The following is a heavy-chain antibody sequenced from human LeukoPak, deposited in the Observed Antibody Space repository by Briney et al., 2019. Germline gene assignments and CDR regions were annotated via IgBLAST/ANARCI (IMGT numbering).Heavy chain of an antibody. CDR1: GFTVSSNY. CDR3: AKEGVLWFGDLFYYYYYMDV. J-gene: IGHJ6*03. V-gene: IGHV3-23*01. Sequence: GGSLRLSCAASGFTVSSNYMSWVRQAPGKGLEWVSAMSGSGGSTYYADSVKGRFTISRDNSKNTLYLQMNSLRAEDTAVYYCAKEGVLWFGDLFYYYYYMDVWGKGTTVTVSS. D-gene: IGHD3-10*01. CDR2: MSGSGGST.